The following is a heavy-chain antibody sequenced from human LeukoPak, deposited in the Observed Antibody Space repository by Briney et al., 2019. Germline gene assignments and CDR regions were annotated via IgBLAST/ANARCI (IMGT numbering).Heavy chain of an antibody. D-gene: IGHD6-19*01. Sequence: GGSLRLSCAASGFTFSSYAMHWVRQAPGKGLEWVAVISYDGSNKYYADSVKGRFTISRDNSKNTLYLQMNSLRAEDTAVYYCASETFPHIAVAGNPSYRGQGTLVTVS. CDR1: GFTFSSYA. CDR2: ISYDGSNK. CDR3: ASETFPHIAVAGNPSY. V-gene: IGHV3-30*04. J-gene: IGHJ4*02.